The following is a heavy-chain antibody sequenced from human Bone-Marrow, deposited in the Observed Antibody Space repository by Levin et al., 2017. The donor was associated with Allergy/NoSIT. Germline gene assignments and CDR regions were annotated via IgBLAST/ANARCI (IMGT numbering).Heavy chain of an antibody. Sequence: GGSLRLSCAASGFTFSSYGMHWVRQAPGKGLEWVAVISYDGSNKYYADSVKGRFTISRDNSKNTLYLQMNSLRAEDTAVYYCAKVGAVAADWGQGTLVTVSS. D-gene: IGHD6-19*01. CDR3: AKVGAVAAD. V-gene: IGHV3-30*18. J-gene: IGHJ4*02. CDR2: ISYDGSNK. CDR1: GFTFSSYG.